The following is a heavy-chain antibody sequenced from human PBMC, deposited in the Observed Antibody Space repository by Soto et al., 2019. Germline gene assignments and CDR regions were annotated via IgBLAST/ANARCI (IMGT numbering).Heavy chain of an antibody. V-gene: IGHV3-30*18. Sequence: GGSLRLSCAASGFTFSSYGMHWVRQAPGKGLEWVAVISYDGSKKYYADSVKGRFTISRDNSKNTLYLQMNSLRAEDTAVYYCAKDDTSRYYEAAIDYWGQGTLVTVSS. CDR1: GFTFSSYG. J-gene: IGHJ4*02. CDR2: ISYDGSKK. D-gene: IGHD3-3*01. CDR3: AKDDTSRYYEAAIDY.